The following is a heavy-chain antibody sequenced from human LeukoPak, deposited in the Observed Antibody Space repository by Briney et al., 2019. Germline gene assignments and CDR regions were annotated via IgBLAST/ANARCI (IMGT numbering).Heavy chain of an antibody. D-gene: IGHD3-9*01. V-gene: IGHV1-58*02. Sequence: GASVKVSCKASGFTFTSSAMQWVRQARGQRLEWIGRIVVGSGNTNYAQKFQERVTITRDMSTSTAYMELSSLRSEDTAVYYCAAEVGILTGYYHYGMDVWGQGTTVTVSS. J-gene: IGHJ6*02. CDR1: GFTFTSSA. CDR2: IVVGSGNT. CDR3: AAEVGILTGYYHYGMDV.